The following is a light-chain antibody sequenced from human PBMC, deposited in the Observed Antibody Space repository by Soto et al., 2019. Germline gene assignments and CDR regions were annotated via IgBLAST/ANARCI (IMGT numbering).Light chain of an antibody. CDR3: QKSYSTPYT. J-gene: IGKJ2*01. CDR2: AAS. V-gene: IGKV1-39*01. Sequence: DIQMTQSPSSLSASVGDRVTITCRASQSISSYLNWYQQKPGKAPKLLIYAASSLQSGVSSRFSGNVSGTDITHTISSLQPEEFATYFCQKSYSTPYTFGQGNKLEIK. CDR1: QSISSY.